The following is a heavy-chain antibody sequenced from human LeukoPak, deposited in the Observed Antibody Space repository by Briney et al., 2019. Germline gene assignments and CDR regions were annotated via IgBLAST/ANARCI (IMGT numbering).Heavy chain of an antibody. V-gene: IGHV1-2*02. CDR2: INPNINGT. CDR3: ARDQAAPDY. CDR1: GYTFTGYY. Sequence: ASVKVSCKASGYTFTGYYIHWVRQAPGQGLEWMGWINPNINGTNYAQKFQGRVTMTGDRSISTAYMELSRLRSDDTAVYYCARDQAAPDYWGQGTLVTVSS. J-gene: IGHJ4*02. D-gene: IGHD6-13*01.